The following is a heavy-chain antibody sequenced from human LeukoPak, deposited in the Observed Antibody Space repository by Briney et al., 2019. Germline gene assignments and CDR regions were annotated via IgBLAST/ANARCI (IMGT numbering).Heavy chain of an antibody. CDR2: ISSSSSYI. CDR1: GLTFSSYS. Sequence: GGSLRLSCAASGLTFSSYSMNWVRQAPGKGLEWVSSISSSSSYIYYADSVKGRFTISRDNAKNSLYLQMNSLRAEDTAVYYCAREPDTAMVREPFDYWGQGTLVTVSS. D-gene: IGHD5-18*01. J-gene: IGHJ4*02. V-gene: IGHV3-21*01. CDR3: AREPDTAMVREPFDY.